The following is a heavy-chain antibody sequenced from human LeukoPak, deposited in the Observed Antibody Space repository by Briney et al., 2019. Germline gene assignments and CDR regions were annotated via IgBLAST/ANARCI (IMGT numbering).Heavy chain of an antibody. CDR3: ARGPAFYDFWSGYLDY. D-gene: IGHD3-3*01. V-gene: IGHV1-8*01. Sequence: VSVKVSCTASGYTFTSYDINWVRQATGQGLEWMGWMNPNSGNTGYAQKFQGRVTMTRNTSISTAYMELSSLRSEDTAVYYCARGPAFYDFWSGYLDYWGQGTLVTVSS. CDR1: GYTFTSYD. CDR2: MNPNSGNT. J-gene: IGHJ4*02.